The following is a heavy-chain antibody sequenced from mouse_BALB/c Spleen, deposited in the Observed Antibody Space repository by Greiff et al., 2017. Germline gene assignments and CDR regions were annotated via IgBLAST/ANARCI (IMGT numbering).Heavy chain of an antibody. J-gene: IGHJ2*01. CDR1: GYSITSDYA. Sequence: EVQLQQSGPGLVKPSQSLSLTCTVTGYSITSDYAWNWIRQFPGNKLEWMGYISYSGSTSYNPSLKSRISITRDTSKNQFFLQLNSVTTEDTATYYCARHHYAPPYYFDYWGQGTTLTVSS. V-gene: IGHV3-2*02. CDR2: ISYSGST. CDR3: ARHHYAPPYYFDY. D-gene: IGHD1-1*02.